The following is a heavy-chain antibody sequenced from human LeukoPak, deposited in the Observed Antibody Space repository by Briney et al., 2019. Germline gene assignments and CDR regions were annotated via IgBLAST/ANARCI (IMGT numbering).Heavy chain of an antibody. D-gene: IGHD3-10*01. V-gene: IGHV3-23*01. Sequence: GGSLRLSCAASGFTFSSYAMSWVRQAPGKGLAWISTVSASGDSTSYADSVKGRFTIPRDNSKNALYLQVNSLRADDAALYYCAKSHYYGSGSIDYWGQGTLVNVSS. CDR1: GFTFSSYA. CDR2: VSASGDST. J-gene: IGHJ4*02. CDR3: AKSHYYGSGSIDY.